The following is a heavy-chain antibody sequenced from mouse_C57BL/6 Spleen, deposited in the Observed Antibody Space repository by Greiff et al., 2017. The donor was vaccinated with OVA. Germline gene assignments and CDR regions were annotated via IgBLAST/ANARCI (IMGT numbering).Heavy chain of an antibody. CDR2: IWSGGGT. CDR1: GFSLTSYG. Sequence: VKLMESGPGLVQPSQSLSITCTVSGFSLTSYGVHWVRQPPGKGLEWLGVIWSGGGTDYNAAFISRLSISKDNSTSQVFFKMNSLQADDTAIYYCAKSDGYYLFGYWGQGTTLTVSS. D-gene: IGHD2-3*01. CDR3: AKSDGYYLFGY. V-gene: IGHV2-4*01. J-gene: IGHJ2*01.